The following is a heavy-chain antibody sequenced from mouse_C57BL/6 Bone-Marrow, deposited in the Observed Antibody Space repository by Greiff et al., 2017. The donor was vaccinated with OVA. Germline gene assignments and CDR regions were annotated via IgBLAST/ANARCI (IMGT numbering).Heavy chain of an antibody. J-gene: IGHJ4*01. D-gene: IGHD3-3*01. CDR3: ARDRGLYAMDY. CDR1: GFTFSDYY. CDR2: INYDGSST. Sequence: EVKLVESEGGLVQPGSSMKLSCTASGFTFSDYYIAWVRQVPEKGLEWVANINYDGSSTYYLVSLKSRFIISRDNAKNILYLHMSSLKSEDTATYYCARDRGLYAMDYWGQGTSVTVSS. V-gene: IGHV5-16*01.